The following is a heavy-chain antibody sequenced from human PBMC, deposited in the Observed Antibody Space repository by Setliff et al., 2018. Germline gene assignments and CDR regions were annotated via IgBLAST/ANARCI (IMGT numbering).Heavy chain of an antibody. CDR1: GFVFSNFA. V-gene: IGHV3-23*01. CDR3: ARDQARWLVAAGTFDY. CDR2: ISGGGTNM. Sequence: PGGSLSLSCAASGFVFSNFAMNWVRQAPGKGLEWVSTISGGGTNMDYADSVKGRFTISRDNSNSEVFLQMDSLRAEDTAVYYCARDQARWLVAAGTFDYGGLGALVTVSS. J-gene: IGHJ4*02. D-gene: IGHD1-1*01.